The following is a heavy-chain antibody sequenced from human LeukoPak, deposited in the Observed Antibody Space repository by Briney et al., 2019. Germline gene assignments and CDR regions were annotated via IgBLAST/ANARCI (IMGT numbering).Heavy chain of an antibody. CDR1: GYTFTGYY. Sequence: ASVKVSCKASGYTFTGYYMHWVRQAPGQGLEWMGWINPNSGGTDYAQKFQGRVTMTRDKSISIAYMDLSRLRSDDTAVYYCARDYVGATGFVDYWGQGTLVTVSS. CDR3: ARDYVGATGFVDY. CDR2: INPNSGGT. J-gene: IGHJ4*02. V-gene: IGHV1-2*02. D-gene: IGHD1-26*01.